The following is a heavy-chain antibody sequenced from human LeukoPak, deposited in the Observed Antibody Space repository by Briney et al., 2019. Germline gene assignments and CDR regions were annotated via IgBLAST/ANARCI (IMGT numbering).Heavy chain of an antibody. J-gene: IGHJ5*02. CDR1: GGSISSSSYY. CDR2: IYYSGST. Sequence: SETLSLTCTVSGGSISSSSYYWGWIRQPPGKGLEWIGSIYYSGSTYYNPSLKSRVTISVDTSKNQFSLKLSSVTAADTAVYYLARRAITMVRGVPPGGWFAPWGRGTLVTVSS. D-gene: IGHD3-10*01. V-gene: IGHV4-39*01. CDR3: ARRAITMVRGVPPGGWFAP.